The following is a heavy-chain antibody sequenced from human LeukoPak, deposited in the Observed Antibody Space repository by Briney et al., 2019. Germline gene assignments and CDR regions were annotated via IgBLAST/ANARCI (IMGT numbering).Heavy chain of an antibody. CDR2: INTDGSGT. V-gene: IGHV3-74*01. CDR1: GFTFSSYW. D-gene: IGHD6-6*01. Sequence: PGGSLRLSCAASGFTFSSYWIHWVRQAPGKGLVWVSRINTDGSGTTYADSVKGRFTISRDNAKSTLYLQTNSLRAEDTAVYYCAREYSSSSGRFYDYWGQGTLVTVSS. J-gene: IGHJ4*02. CDR3: AREYSSSSGRFYDY.